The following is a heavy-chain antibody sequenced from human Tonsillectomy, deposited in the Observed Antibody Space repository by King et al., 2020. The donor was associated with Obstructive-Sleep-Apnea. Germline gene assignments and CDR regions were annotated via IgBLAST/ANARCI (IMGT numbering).Heavy chain of an antibody. V-gene: IGHV1-2*02. Sequence: VQLVESGAEVKKPGASVKVSCKASGYTFTGYYMHWVRQAPGQGLEWMGRVNPNSGGTDFAQKFQGRVTMTRDTSISTAYMELSRLRSDDTAMYYCASSLKYGDSFSYDYWGQGTLVTVSS. CDR3: ASSLKYGDSFSYDY. CDR1: GYTFTGYY. D-gene: IGHD4-17*01. J-gene: IGHJ4*02. CDR2: VNPNSGGT.